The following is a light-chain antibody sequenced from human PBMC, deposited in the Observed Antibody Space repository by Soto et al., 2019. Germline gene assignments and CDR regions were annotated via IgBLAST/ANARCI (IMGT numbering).Light chain of an antibody. CDR1: QSVSSY. J-gene: IGKJ1*01. CDR2: YAS. V-gene: IGKV3-11*01. Sequence: EIVLTQSPVTLSLSPGERATLSCRASQSVSSYLAWYKQKPGQAPTLLIYYASKRATGIPARFSGSGSGTEFTLTISSLKSEDFEVYYCQQYNNWPRAFGQGTKVDIK. CDR3: QQYNNWPRA.